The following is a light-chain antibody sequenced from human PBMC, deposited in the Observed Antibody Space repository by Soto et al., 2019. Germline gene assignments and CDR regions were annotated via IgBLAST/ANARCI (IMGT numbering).Light chain of an antibody. Sequence: QSALTQPASVSGSPGQSITISCTGTTSDVGAYNYVSWYQQHPGKAPQLVTYDVTNRPSGVSNRFSGSKSGNTASLTISGLQAEDEADYYCSSYTSSSTLVFGGGTQLTVL. CDR1: TSDVGAYNY. J-gene: IGLJ3*02. CDR2: DVT. V-gene: IGLV2-14*03. CDR3: SSYTSSSTLV.